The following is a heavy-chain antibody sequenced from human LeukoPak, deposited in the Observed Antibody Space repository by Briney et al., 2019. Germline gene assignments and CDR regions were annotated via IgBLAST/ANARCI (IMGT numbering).Heavy chain of an antibody. CDR3: ARGLGAGVVIGFDP. D-gene: IGHD3-3*01. CDR2: IIPIFGTA. V-gene: IGHV1-69*13. CDR1: GGTFSSYA. Sequence: SVKVSCKASGGTFSSYAISWVRQAPGQGLEWMGGIIPIFGTANYAQKFQGRVTITADESTSTAYMELSSLRSEDTAVYYCARGLGAGVVIGFDPWGQGTLVTVSS. J-gene: IGHJ5*02.